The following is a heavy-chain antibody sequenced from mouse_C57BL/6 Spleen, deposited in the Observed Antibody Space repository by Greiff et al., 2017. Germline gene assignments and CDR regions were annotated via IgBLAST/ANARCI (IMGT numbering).Heavy chain of an antibody. D-gene: IGHD2-2*01. CDR1: GYSITSGYY. CDR3: ARRGGYEEEYYYAMDY. V-gene: IGHV3-6*01. Sequence: EVQLVESGPGLVKPSQSLSLTCSVTGYSITSGYYWNWIRQFPGNKLEWMGYISYDGSNNYNPSLKNRISITRDTSKNQFFLKLNSVTTEDTATYYCARRGGYEEEYYYAMDYWGQGTSVTVSS. CDR2: ISYDGSN. J-gene: IGHJ4*01.